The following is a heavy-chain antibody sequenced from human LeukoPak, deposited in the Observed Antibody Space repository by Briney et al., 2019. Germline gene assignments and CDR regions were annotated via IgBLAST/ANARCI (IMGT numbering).Heavy chain of an antibody. Sequence: NTSETLSLTCAVSGGSISSSNWWSWVRQPPGKGLEWIGYIYHSGSTYYNPSLKSRVTISVDRSKNQFSLKLSSVTAADTAVYYCARGRSGYYYYFDYWGQGTLVTVSS. CDR2: IYHSGST. J-gene: IGHJ4*02. D-gene: IGHD3-22*01. CDR1: GGSISSSNW. CDR3: ARGRSGYYYYFDY. V-gene: IGHV4-4*02.